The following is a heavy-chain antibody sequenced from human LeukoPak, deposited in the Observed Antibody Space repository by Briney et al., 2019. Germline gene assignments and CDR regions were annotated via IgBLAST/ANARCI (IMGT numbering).Heavy chain of an antibody. V-gene: IGHV3-33*01. CDR2: IWSDGSHK. Sequence: GGSLRLSCAAPGFTFSIYGIHWVRQAPGRGLEWVAVIWSDGSHKYYADSVKGRFTISRDNSKNTLYLLMNNLGAEDTAVYYCARASGLFDYWGQGTLVTVSS. D-gene: IGHD6-19*01. J-gene: IGHJ4*02. CDR3: ARASGLFDY. CDR1: GFTFSIYG.